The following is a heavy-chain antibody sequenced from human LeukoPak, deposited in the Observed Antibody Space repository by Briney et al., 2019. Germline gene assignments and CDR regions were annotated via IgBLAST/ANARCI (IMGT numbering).Heavy chain of an antibody. Sequence: PGGSLRLSCAASGSTFSSYGMHWVRQAPGKGLEWVAVISYDGSNKYYADSVKGRFTISRDNSKNTLYLQMNSLRAEDTAVYYCAKLNYDILTGYTDYWGQGTLVTVSS. J-gene: IGHJ4*02. CDR3: AKLNYDILTGYTDY. V-gene: IGHV3-30*18. CDR1: GSTFSSYG. CDR2: ISYDGSNK. D-gene: IGHD3-9*01.